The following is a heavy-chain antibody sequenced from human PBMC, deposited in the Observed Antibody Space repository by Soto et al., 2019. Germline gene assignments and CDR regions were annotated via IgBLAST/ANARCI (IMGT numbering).Heavy chain of an antibody. D-gene: IGHD3-9*01. J-gene: IGHJ4*02. CDR1: GFSLSTSGVG. Sequence: QITLKESGPTLVKPTQTLTLTCTFSGFSLSTSGVGVGWFRRPRGKALKWLALIYWDDDKRYSPSLKSRLTITKHTPKHQKVLTMANMDHEDTAAYYCAHSGPYYDIFTGSDYDNLGQGTLVTLS. CDR3: AHSGPYYDIFTGSDYDN. CDR2: IYWDDDK. V-gene: IGHV2-5*02.